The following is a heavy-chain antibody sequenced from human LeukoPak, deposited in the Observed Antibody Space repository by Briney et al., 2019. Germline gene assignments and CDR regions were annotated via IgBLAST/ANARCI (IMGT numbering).Heavy chain of an antibody. V-gene: IGHV3-48*03. Sequence: GGSLRLSCAASGFTFSSYEMNWVRQAPGKGLEWVSYISSSGSTIYYADSVKGRFTISRDNAKNSLYLQMNSLRAEDTAVYYCAKGATIFGVVIGYYYYMDVWGKGTTVTVSS. D-gene: IGHD3-3*01. CDR3: AKGATIFGVVIGYYYYMDV. CDR1: GFTFSSYE. J-gene: IGHJ6*03. CDR2: ISSSGSTI.